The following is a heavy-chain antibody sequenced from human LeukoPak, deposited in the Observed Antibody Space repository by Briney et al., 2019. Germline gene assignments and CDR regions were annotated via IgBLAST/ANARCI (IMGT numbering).Heavy chain of an antibody. CDR3: ARMGAVAGTDSADSH. CDR2: INPNSGGT. V-gene: IGHV1-2*04. J-gene: IGHJ4*02. D-gene: IGHD6-19*01. Sequence: ASVKVSCKASGYTFTGYYMHWVRQAPGQGLEWMGWINPNSGGTNYAQKFQGWVTMTRDTFISTAYMELSRLRSDDTAVYYCARMGAVAGTDSADSHWGQGTLVTVSS. CDR1: GYTFTGYY.